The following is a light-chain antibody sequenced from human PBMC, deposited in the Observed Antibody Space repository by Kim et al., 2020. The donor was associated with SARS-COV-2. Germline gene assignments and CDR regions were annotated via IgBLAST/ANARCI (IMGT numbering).Light chain of an antibody. V-gene: IGKV1-5*03. CDR2: KTS. J-gene: IGKJ5*01. CDR3: QQYMFDFS. Sequence: DIQMTQSPSTLSASIGDRVTITCRASQSIGALLAWYQHKPGKAPKFLMYKTSTLESGVPLRFSGSGYGTEFTLTISNLQPDYFATYCCQQYMFDFSFGQGTRLEIK. CDR1: QSIGAL.